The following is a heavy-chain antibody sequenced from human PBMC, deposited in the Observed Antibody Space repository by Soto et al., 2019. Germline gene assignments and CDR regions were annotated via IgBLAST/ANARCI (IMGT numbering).Heavy chain of an antibody. Sequence: GEALKISCKGSGYSFTSYWIGWARQMPGKGLEWMGIIYPGDSDTRYSPSFQGQVTISADKSISTAYVQWSSLKASDTAMYYCARQRYGGKYYYGMDVWGQGTTVTVSS. CDR3: ARQRYGGKYYYGMDV. CDR1: GYSFTSYW. CDR2: IYPGDSDT. D-gene: IGHD5-18*01. V-gene: IGHV5-51*01. J-gene: IGHJ6*02.